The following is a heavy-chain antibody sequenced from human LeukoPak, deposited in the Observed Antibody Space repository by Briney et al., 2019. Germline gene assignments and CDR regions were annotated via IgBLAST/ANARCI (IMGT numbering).Heavy chain of an antibody. D-gene: IGHD1-26*01. V-gene: IGHV3-33*01. CDR3: ARARAPLDY. J-gene: IGHJ4*02. Sequence: GRSLRLSCAASGFTFSSYGMHWVRQAPGKGLEWVAVIWYDGSNKYYADSVKGRFTISRDNSKNTLHLQMNSLRAEDTAVYYCARARAPLDYWGQGTLVTVSS. CDR1: GFTFSSYG. CDR2: IWYDGSNK.